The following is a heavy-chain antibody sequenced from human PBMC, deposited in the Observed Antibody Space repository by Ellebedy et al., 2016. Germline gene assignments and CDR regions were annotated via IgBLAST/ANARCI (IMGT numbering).Heavy chain of an antibody. J-gene: IGHJ6*02. D-gene: IGHD2-15*01. CDR3: AREPSVVAASLGMDV. Sequence: GGSLRLXXAASGFTFSSYGMHWVRQAPGKGLEWVAVIWYDGSNKYYADSVKGRFTISRDNSKNTLYLQMNSLRAEDTAVYYCAREPSVVAASLGMDVWGQGTTVTVSS. V-gene: IGHV3-33*01. CDR2: IWYDGSNK. CDR1: GFTFSSYG.